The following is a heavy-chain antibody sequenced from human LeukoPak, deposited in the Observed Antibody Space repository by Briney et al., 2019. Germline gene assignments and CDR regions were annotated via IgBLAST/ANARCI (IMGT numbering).Heavy chain of an antibody. D-gene: IGHD6-19*01. J-gene: IGHJ3*02. Sequence: PGRSLRLSCAASGFTFSSYAMHWVRQPPGEGLESVAVISYDGSNIYNADSVKGRFTISRDNSKNTLYLQMNSLRPEDTAVYYCARVRLQQWLYDGFDIWGQGTLVTVSS. CDR2: ISYDGSNI. CDR1: GFTFSSYA. V-gene: IGHV3-30*04. CDR3: ARVRLQQWLYDGFDI.